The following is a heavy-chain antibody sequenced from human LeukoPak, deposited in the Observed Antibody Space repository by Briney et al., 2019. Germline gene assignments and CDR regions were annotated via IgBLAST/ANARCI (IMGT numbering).Heavy chain of an antibody. CDR1: GFTLSSYT. V-gene: IGHV3-23*01. D-gene: IGHD1-1*01. CDR3: ATKGTGLSDY. Sequence: PGASLRLSCAASGFTLSSYTMSWVRQAPGKGLEWVSGISISGGSTYYADSVKGRSTISRDNSKNTLYLQMNGLRAEDTAAYYCATKGTGLSDYWGQGTLVTISS. J-gene: IGHJ4*02. CDR2: ISISGGST.